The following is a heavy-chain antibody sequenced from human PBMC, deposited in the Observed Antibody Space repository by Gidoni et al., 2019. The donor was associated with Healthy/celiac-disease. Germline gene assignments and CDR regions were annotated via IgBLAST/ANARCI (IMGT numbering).Heavy chain of an antibody. CDR2: INHSGST. Sequence: QVQLQQWGAGLLKPSETRSLTCAVYGGSFSGDYWSWIRQPQGKGLEWIGEINHSGSTNYNPSLKSRVTISVDTSKNQFSLKLSSVTAADTAVYYCARDPSVVAVAGTAGMDVWGQGTTVTVSS. CDR1: GGSFSGDY. V-gene: IGHV4-34*01. J-gene: IGHJ6*02. D-gene: IGHD6-19*01. CDR3: ARDPSVVAVAGTAGMDV.